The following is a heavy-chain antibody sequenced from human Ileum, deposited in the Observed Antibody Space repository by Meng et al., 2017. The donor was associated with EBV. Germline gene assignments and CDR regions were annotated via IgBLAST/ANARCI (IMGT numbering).Heavy chain of an antibody. CDR3: ARYGRCNGNSFYCFDP. J-gene: IGHJ5*02. Sequence: VPLQQWGTGRLKPSGTLSLTCAVYGGSFNDYYWTWLRQPPGKGLEWIGEIDQSGYTKFNPSLSSRATISRDTSNNQFSLRLNSVTAADTALYYCARYGRCNGNSFYCFDPWGQGTLVTVSS. CDR1: GGSFNDYY. CDR2: IDQSGYT. V-gene: IGHV4-34*01. D-gene: IGHD4-23*01.